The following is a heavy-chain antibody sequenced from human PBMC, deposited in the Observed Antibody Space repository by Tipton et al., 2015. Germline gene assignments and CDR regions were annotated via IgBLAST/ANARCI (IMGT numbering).Heavy chain of an antibody. CDR3: ARGAQHSTWS. Sequence: GLVKPSQTLSLTCAISGDSVSSNTAAWHWIRQSPSRGLEWVGRTYYRSNWNNDYAVSVKSRITITPDTSKNQFTLHLNSVTPDDTAMYYCARGAQHSTWSWGQGTLVTVSS. V-gene: IGHV6-1*01. J-gene: IGHJ4*02. CDR1: GDSVSSNTAA. D-gene: IGHD6-13*01. CDR2: TYYRSNWNN.